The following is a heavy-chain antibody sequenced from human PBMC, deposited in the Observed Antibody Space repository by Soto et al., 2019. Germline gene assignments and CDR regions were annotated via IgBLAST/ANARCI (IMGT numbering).Heavy chain of an antibody. D-gene: IGHD2-8*01. CDR3: ARGGVY. J-gene: IGHJ1*01. CDR1: GFTFSSHE. Sequence: GGSLRLSCEATGFTFSSHEMNWIRQTPGKRLEWIAKVSGSGSTINYADSVKGRFTISRDNVQRTLHLQMDSLRVEDTGVYYCARGGVYWGRGTLVTVSS. V-gene: IGHV3-48*03. CDR2: VSGSGSTI.